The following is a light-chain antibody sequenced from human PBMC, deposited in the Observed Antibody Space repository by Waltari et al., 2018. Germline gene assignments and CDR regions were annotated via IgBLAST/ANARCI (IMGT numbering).Light chain of an antibody. CDR1: QIVTNN. CDR2: GAS. J-gene: IGKJ2*01. CDR3: QQYHIWPYT. V-gene: IGKV3-15*01. Sequence: EILMTQSPATQPVSPGERATLACRASQIVTNNLAWYQQKPGQAPRLLISGASTRAAGLPARFSGSGSGTEFTLTVSSLQSEDFAVYYCQQYHIWPYTFGQGTKLEIK.